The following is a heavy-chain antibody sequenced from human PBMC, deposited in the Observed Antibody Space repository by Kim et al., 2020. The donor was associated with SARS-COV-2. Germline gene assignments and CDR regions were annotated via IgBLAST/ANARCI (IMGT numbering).Heavy chain of an antibody. CDR1: GLTFSRYY. J-gene: IGHJ4*02. Sequence: GGSLRLSCADSGLTFSRYYMSWLRQAPGKGPEWVANINLDGSERFYVDSVKGRFTISRDNAKKSLYLQINSLRAEDTAMYYCAREARATFDYWGQGTLV. V-gene: IGHV3-7*01. CDR3: AREARATFDY. CDR2: INLDGSER.